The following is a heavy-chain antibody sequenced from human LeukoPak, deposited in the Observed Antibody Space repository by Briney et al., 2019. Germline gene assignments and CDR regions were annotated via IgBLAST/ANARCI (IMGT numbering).Heavy chain of an antibody. J-gene: IGHJ4*02. D-gene: IGHD4-17*01. CDR3: AKEIWPTVTTPGWTYFDY. CDR1: AFTFSRYG. V-gene: IGHV3-30*02. CDR2: IRYDGSKR. Sequence: GGSLRLSCAASAFTFSRYGMHWVRQAPGKGLEWVAFIRYDGSKRYYADSVKGRFTISRDNSKNTLYLQMNSLRAEDTAVYYCAKEIWPTVTTPGWTYFDYWGQGALVTVSS.